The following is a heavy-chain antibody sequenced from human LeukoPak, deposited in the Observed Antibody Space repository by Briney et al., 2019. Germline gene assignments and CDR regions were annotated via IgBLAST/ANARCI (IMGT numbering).Heavy chain of an antibody. CDR2: VYYSEST. V-gene: IGHV4-39*01. CDR3: ASPKRYCGSQHICDY. J-gene: IGHJ4*02. Sequence: PSETLSPTCTVSGGSLSSGSYYWGWIRQPPGKGLEWIGSVYYSESTYYNPSLKSRVTISVDAAKNEFSRKLRFVTAADKAVLYCASPKRYCGSQHICDYWGRGTLVSVFS. CDR1: GGSLSSGSYY. D-gene: IGHD1-26*01.